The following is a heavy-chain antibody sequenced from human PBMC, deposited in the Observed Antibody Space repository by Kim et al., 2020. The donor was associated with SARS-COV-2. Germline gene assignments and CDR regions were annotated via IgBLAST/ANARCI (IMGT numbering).Heavy chain of an antibody. V-gene: IGHV7-4-1*02. J-gene: IGHJ4*02. CDR3: ARDSIAARPVFDY. Sequence: YAKGSTGRFVLSLDTSVSTAYLQISSLKAEDTAVYYCARDSIAARPVFDYWGQGTLVTVSS. D-gene: IGHD6-6*01.